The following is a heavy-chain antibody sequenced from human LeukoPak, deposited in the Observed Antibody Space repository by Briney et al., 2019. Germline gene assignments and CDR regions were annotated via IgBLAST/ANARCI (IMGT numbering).Heavy chain of an antibody. CDR2: ISAYNGNT. CDR3: AKGPPGSDNDWYFDL. Sequence: ASVKVSCKASGYTFTSYGISWVRQAPGQGLEWMGWISAYNGNTNYAQKLQGRVTMTTDTSTSTAYMELSSLRFEDTAVYFCAKGPPGSDNDWYFDLWGRGTLVTVSS. J-gene: IGHJ2*01. D-gene: IGHD6-19*01. V-gene: IGHV1-18*01. CDR1: GYTFTSYG.